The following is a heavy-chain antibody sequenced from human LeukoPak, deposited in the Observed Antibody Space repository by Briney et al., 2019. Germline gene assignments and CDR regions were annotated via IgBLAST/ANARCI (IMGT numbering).Heavy chain of an antibody. J-gene: IGHJ3*02. V-gene: IGHV3-30*04. CDR2: AAYDGSNE. Sequence: GRSLRLSCAASGFALSSHAMHWVRQAPGKGLEWVAVAAYDGSNEYYGDSVKGRVTISRDNTKNTLYLQMNGLTPEDTAVYYCAREGMGFQPLDAFDIWGQGSMVTVSS. CDR1: GFALSSHA. CDR3: AREGMGFQPLDAFDI. D-gene: IGHD6-13*01.